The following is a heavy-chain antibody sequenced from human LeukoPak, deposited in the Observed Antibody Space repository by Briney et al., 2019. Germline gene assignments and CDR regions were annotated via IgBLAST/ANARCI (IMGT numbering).Heavy chain of an antibody. CDR1: GLTFSRYG. CDR2: INTDGSNT. J-gene: IGHJ3*01. V-gene: IGHV3-74*01. CDR3: ARDFLHLGG. D-gene: IGHD3-16*01. Sequence: PGGSLRLSCAASGLTFSRYGMHWVRQAPGKGLVWVSRINTDGSNTNYADSVKGRFTISRDNAKNTLYLQMSSLRAEDTAVYYCARDFLHLGGWGQGTMVTVSS.